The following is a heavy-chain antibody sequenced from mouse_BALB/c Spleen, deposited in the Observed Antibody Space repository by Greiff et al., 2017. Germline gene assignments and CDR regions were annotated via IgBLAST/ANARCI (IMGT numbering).Heavy chain of an antibody. J-gene: IGHJ4*01. Sequence: QSGPGLVKPSQSLSLTCTVTGYSITSDYAWNWIRQFPGNKLEWMGYISYSGSTSYNPSLKSRISITRDTSKNQFFLQLNSVTTEDTATYYCARPLYYGNYEDAMDYWGQGTSVTVSS. CDR3: ARPLYYGNYEDAMDY. D-gene: IGHD2-1*01. CDR2: ISYSGST. CDR1: GYSITSDYA. V-gene: IGHV3-2*02.